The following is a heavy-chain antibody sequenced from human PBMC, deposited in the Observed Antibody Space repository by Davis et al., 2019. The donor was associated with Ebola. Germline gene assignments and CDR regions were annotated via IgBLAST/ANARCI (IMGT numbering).Heavy chain of an antibody. CDR2: ISAYNGNT. D-gene: IGHD4-23*01. Sequence: ASVKVSCKASGYTFTSYGISWVRQAPGQGLEWMGWISAYNGNTNYAQKLQGRVTMTTDTSTSTAYMELSRLRSDDTAVYYCARITLVGYYFDYWGQGTLVTVSS. CDR3: ARITLVGYYFDY. V-gene: IGHV1-18*01. J-gene: IGHJ4*02. CDR1: GYTFTSYG.